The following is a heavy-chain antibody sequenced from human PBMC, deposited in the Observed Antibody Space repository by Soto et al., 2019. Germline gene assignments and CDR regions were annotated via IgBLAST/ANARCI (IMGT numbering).Heavy chain of an antibody. CDR3: ARATYYYDSSGYYGYYFDY. CDR1: GGSISRYY. D-gene: IGHD3-22*01. V-gene: IGHV4-59*01. Sequence: SETLSLTCTASGGSISRYYWSWIRQPPGKGLEWIGYIYYSGSTNYNSSLKSRVTISVDTSKNQLSLKLSSVTAADTAVYYCARATYYYDSSGYYGYYFDYWGQGTLVTV. CDR2: IYYSGST. J-gene: IGHJ4*02.